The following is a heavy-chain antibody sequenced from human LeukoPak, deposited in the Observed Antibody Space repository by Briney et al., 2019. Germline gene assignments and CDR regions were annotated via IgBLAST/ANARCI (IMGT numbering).Heavy chain of an antibody. J-gene: IGHJ4*02. CDR3: AKEEGIAAAGGDY. CDR2: ISGSGGST. V-gene: IGHV3-23*01. CDR1: GFTVSSHY. D-gene: IGHD6-13*01. Sequence: GGSLRLSCAASGFTVSSHYMSWVRQAPGKGLEWVSAISGSGGSTYYADSVKGRFTISRDNSKNTLYLQMNSLRAEDTAVYYCAKEEGIAAAGGDYWGQGTLVTVSS.